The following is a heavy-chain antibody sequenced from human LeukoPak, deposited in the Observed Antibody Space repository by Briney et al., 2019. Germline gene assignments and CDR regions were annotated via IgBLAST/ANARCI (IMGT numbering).Heavy chain of an antibody. V-gene: IGHV3-21*01. CDR1: GFTFSNYA. CDR2: ISSSSSYI. Sequence: GGSLRLSCAASGFTFSNYAMSWVRQAPGKGLEWVSSISSSSSYIYYADSAEGRFTISRDNAKNSLYLQMNSLRAEDTAVYYCARMTTATPRYYDYWGQGTLVTVSS. J-gene: IGHJ4*02. CDR3: ARMTTATPRYYDY. D-gene: IGHD4-17*01.